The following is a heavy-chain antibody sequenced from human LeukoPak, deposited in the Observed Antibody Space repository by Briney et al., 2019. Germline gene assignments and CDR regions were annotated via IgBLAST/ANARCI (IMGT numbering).Heavy chain of an antibody. J-gene: IGHJ6*03. Sequence: GGSLRLSCTVSGFTFGDYAMSWFRQAPGKGLEWVGFIRSEAYGGTTEYAASVKGRFTISRDDSKSIAYLQMNSLKTEDTAVYYCTRDLKTSKYYYYYYMDVWGKGTTVTISS. CDR1: GFTFGDYA. V-gene: IGHV3-49*03. CDR3: TRDLKTSKYYYYYYMDV. CDR2: IRSEAYGGTT.